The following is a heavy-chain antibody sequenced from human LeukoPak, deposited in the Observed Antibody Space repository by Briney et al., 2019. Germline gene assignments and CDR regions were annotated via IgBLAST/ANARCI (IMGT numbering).Heavy chain of an antibody. J-gene: IGHJ4*02. V-gene: IGHV3-21*01. CDR1: GFTFSSYS. D-gene: IGHD3-10*01. CDR3: AREPIAGSYDY. CDR2: ISSSSSYI. Sequence: PGGSLRLSCAASGFTFSSYSMNWVRQAPGKGLEWVSSISSSSSYIYYADSVKGRFTISRDNSKNTLYLQMNSLRAEDTAVYYCAREPIAGSYDYWGQGTLVTVSS.